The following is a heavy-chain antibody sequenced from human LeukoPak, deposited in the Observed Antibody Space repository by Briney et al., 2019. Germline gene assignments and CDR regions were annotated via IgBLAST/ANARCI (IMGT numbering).Heavy chain of an antibody. Sequence: ASVKVSCKASGGTFSSYAISWVRQATGQGLEWMGWMNPNSGNTGYARKFQGRVTITRNTSISTAYMELSSLRSEDTAVYYCARGPEQWLATGLIFDIWGQGTMVTVSS. CDR3: ARGPEQWLATGLIFDI. D-gene: IGHD6-19*01. CDR1: GGTFSSYA. CDR2: MNPNSGNT. V-gene: IGHV1-8*03. J-gene: IGHJ3*02.